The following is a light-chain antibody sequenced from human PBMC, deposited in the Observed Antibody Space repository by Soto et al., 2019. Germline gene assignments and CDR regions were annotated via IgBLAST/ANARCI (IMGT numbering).Light chain of an antibody. J-gene: IGKJ5*01. Sequence: EIVFTHSPVTLSLSPGERANLSFRASQSVSIHLAWYQQKPGQAPRLLIYDTSTRATGIPARFSGSGSGTEFTLTIRSLQSEDFAVYYCRQYSNWPPINCGQGKRREIK. CDR2: DTS. V-gene: IGKV3-15*01. CDR3: RQYSNWPPIN. CDR1: QSVSIH.